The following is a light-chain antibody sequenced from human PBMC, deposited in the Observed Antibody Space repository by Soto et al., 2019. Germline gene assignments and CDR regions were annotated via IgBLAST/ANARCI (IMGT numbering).Light chain of an antibody. CDR1: ETVDTSS. Sequence: EIVLTQSPGTLSLSPGETATLSCRASETVDTSSLGWYQQKPGRAPSLLIYSASRRARGIPDRFSASGFATAFTLTISRLEPDDVAVYCCHQYGSSPLTFGGGTKVEI. CDR3: HQYGSSPLT. CDR2: SAS. J-gene: IGKJ4*01. V-gene: IGKV3-20*01.